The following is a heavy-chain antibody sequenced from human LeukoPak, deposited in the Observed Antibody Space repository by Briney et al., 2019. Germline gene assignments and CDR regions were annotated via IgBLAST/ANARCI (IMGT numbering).Heavy chain of an antibody. V-gene: IGHV4-59*11. CDR3: ARVRSFWESGYYTYYFDY. D-gene: IGHD3-22*01. Sequence: SETLSLTCTVSGGSISSHYWSWIRQPPGKGLEWIGYIYYSGSTNYNPSLKSRVTISVDTSKNQFSLKLSSVTAADTAVYYCARVRSFWESGYYTYYFDYWGQGTLVTVSS. CDR1: GGSISSHY. CDR2: IYYSGST. J-gene: IGHJ4*02.